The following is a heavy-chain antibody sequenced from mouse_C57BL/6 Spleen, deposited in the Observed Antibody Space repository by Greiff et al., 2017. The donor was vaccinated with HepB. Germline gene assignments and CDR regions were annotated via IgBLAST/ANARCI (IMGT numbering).Heavy chain of an antibody. J-gene: IGHJ2*01. CDR3: ARSVGYGSKRDY. D-gene: IGHD1-1*01. Sequence: QVQLQQPGAELVKPGASVKLSCKASGYTFTSYWMHWVKQRPGRGLEWIVRIDPNRGGTKYNEKFKSKATLTVDKPSSTAYMQLSSLTSEVCAVYYCARSVGYGSKRDYWGQGTTLTVSS. V-gene: IGHV1-72*01. CDR2: IDPNRGGT. CDR1: GYTFTSYW.